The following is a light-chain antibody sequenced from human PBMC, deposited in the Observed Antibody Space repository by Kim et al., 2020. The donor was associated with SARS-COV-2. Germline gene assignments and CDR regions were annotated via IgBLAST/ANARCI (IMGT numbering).Light chain of an antibody. Sequence: APGDPHTPSGRARQSVTSTLHLSQQLPGQAPRRFIYGASTSATGIPATFSGSRPGTEFTLTISSLQSDYFAVYYCQQYNNWPRLSFGGETKVEIK. V-gene: IGKV3-15*01. J-gene: IGKJ4*01. CDR3: QQYNNWPRLS. CDR2: GAS. CDR1: QSVTST.